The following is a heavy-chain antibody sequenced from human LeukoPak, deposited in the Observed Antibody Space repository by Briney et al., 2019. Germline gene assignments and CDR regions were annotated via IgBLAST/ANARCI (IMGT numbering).Heavy chain of an antibody. CDR3: ARHPTIAARPSWFDP. D-gene: IGHD6-6*01. J-gene: IGHJ5*02. Sequence: GESLKISCKCSGYSFTSYLIGWVRQMPGKGLEWMGIIYPGDSDTRYSPSFQGQVTISADKSISTAYLQWSSLKASDTAMYYCARHPTIAARPSWFDPWGQGTLVTVSS. V-gene: IGHV5-51*01. CDR2: IYPGDSDT. CDR1: GYSFTSYL.